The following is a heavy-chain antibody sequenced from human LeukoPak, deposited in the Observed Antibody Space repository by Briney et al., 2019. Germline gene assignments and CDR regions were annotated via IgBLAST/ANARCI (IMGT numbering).Heavy chain of an antibody. CDR2: ISGRGGST. CDR1: GFTFSSYA. V-gene: IGHV3-23*01. J-gene: IGHJ4*02. D-gene: IGHD4/OR15-4a*01. CDR3: AKDSGTAMVLYYFDY. Sequence: GGSLRLSXAASGFTFSSYAMSWVRQAPGKGLEWVSAISGRGGSTYYADSVKGRYTISRDNSKNTLYLQMNSLRAEDTAVYYCAKDSGTAMVLYYFDYWGQGTLVTVSS.